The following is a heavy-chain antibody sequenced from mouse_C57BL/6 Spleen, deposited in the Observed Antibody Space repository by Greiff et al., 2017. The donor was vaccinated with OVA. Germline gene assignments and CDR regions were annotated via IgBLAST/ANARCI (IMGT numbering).Heavy chain of an antibody. CDR1: GFTFSSYA. CDR2: ISDGGSYT. V-gene: IGHV5-4*01. D-gene: IGHD3-2*02. Sequence: EVQRVESGGGLVKPGGSLKLSCAASGFTFSSYAMSWVRQTPEKRLEWVATISDGGSYTYYPDNVKGRFTISRDNAKNNLYLQMSHLTSEDTAMYYCARTSSGYGFAYWGQGTLVAVSA. J-gene: IGHJ3*01. CDR3: ARTSSGYGFAY.